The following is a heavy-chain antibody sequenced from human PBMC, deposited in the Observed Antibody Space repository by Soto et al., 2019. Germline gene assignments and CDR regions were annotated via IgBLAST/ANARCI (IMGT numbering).Heavy chain of an antibody. CDR3: ARKSYEGFDY. CDR2: IYYSGST. D-gene: IGHD5-12*01. V-gene: IGHV4-59*01. CDR1: CGSISSYY. J-gene: IGHJ4*02. Sequence: PSETLSLTCTVSCGSISSYYWSWIRQPPGKGLEWIGYIYYSGSTNYNPSLKSRVTISVDTSKNQFSLKLSSVTAADTAVYYCARKSYEGFDYWGQGTLVTVSS.